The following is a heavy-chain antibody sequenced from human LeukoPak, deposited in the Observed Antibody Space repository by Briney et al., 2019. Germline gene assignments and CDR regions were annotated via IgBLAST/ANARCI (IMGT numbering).Heavy chain of an antibody. D-gene: IGHD3-10*01. J-gene: IGHJ4*02. CDR3: AKASLRITMLRGVNTSFHC. V-gene: IGHV3-23*01. CDR2: ISVSGDST. Sequence: GGSLRLSCAASGFTFSSYAMSWVRQAPGKGLEWVSDISVSGDSTYYADSVKGRFTISRDNSKNTLYLQMSSLRAEDTAVYYWAKASLRITMLRGVNTSFHCGGEGTLVTASS. CDR1: GFTFSSYA.